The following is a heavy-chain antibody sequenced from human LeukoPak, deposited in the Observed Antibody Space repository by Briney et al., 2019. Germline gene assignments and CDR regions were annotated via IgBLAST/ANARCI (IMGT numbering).Heavy chain of an antibody. CDR2: ISSGSSTI. CDR1: GFTFSSYS. J-gene: IGHJ3*02. D-gene: IGHD3-10*01. V-gene: IGHV3-48*01. CDR3: AKVLIWTYGSGNDYKGAFDI. Sequence: GGSLRLSCAASGFTFSSYSMNWVRQAPGKGLEWVSSISSGSSTIYYADSVKGRFTISRDNAKNSLYLQMNSLRAEDTAVYYCAKVLIWTYGSGNDYKGAFDIWGPGTMVTVFS.